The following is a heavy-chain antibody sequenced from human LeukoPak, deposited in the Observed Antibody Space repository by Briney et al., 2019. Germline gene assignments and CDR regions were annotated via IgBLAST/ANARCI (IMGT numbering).Heavy chain of an antibody. CDR2: IYYSGST. D-gene: IGHD3-22*01. CDR3: ARANSSGYYERKCWFDP. J-gene: IGHJ5*02. V-gene: IGHV4-39*07. CDR1: GGSISSSSYY. Sequence: PSETLSLTCTVSGGSISSSSYYWGWIRQPPGKGLEWIGSIYYSGSTYYNPSLKSRVTISVDTSKNQFSLKLSSVTAADTAVYYCARANSSGYYERKCWFDPWGQGTLVTVSS.